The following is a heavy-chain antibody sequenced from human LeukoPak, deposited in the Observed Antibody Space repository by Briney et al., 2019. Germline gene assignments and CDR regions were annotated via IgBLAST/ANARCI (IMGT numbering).Heavy chain of an antibody. CDR3: AGAPGNWYNLFDY. J-gene: IGHJ4*02. CDR1: GFTFSSYA. V-gene: IGHV3-64*01. D-gene: IGHD1-14*01. CDR2: ISSNGGNT. Sequence: GGSLRLSCAASGFTFSSYAMHWVRQAPGKGLEYVSAISSNGGNTYYANSVKGRFTIPRDNSKNTLYLQMGSLRAEDMAVYYCAGAPGNWYNLFDYWGQGTLVTVSS.